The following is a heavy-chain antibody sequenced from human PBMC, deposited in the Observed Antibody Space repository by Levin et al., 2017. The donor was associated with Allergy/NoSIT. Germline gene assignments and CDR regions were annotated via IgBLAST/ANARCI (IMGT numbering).Heavy chain of an antibody. CDR2: ISSSGSTI. CDR1: GFTFSSYE. J-gene: IGHJ4*02. D-gene: IGHD4-17*01. CDR3: AGDYGDLGEFDY. V-gene: IGHV3-48*03. Sequence: GGSLRLSCAASGFTFSSYEMNWVRQAPGKGLEWVSYISSSGSTIYYADSVKGRFTISRDNAKNSLYLQMNSLRAEDTAVYYCAGDYGDLGEFDYWGQGTLVTVSS.